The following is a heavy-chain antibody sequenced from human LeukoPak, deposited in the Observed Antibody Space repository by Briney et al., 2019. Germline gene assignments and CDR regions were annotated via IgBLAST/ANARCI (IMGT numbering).Heavy chain of an antibody. D-gene: IGHD3-9*01. CDR1: GYSISSSSYY. CDR2: IYYSGST. CDR3: ARHPTLRYFDWLSSVGAFDI. V-gene: IGHV4-39*01. Sequence: SETLSLTCAVSGYSISSSSYYWGWIRQPPGKGLEWIGSIYYSGSTYYNPSLKSRVTISVDTSKNQFSLKLSSVTAADTAVYYCARHPTLRYFDWLSSVGAFDIWGQGTMVTVYS. J-gene: IGHJ3*02.